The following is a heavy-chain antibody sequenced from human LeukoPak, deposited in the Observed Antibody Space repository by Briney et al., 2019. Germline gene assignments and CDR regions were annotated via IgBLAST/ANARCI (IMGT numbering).Heavy chain of an antibody. D-gene: IGHD4-17*01. CDR3: VRTTVTTSYYYYMDV. CDR2: ISSSGSTI. V-gene: IGHV3-11*04. CDR1: GFTFSDYY. Sequence: GGSLRLSCAASGFTFSDYYMSWIRQAPGKGLEWVSYISSSGSTIYYADSVKGRFTISRDNAKNSLYLQMNSLRAEDTAVYYCVRTTVTTSYYYYMDVWGKGTTVTISS. J-gene: IGHJ6*03.